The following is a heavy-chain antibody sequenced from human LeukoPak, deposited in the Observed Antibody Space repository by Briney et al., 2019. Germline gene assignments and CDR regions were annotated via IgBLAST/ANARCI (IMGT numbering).Heavy chain of an antibody. V-gene: IGHV3-23*01. CDR3: AKGLLITILGSLDY. CDR2: ITGSGRTT. D-gene: IGHD3-3*01. CDR1: GLTFNNYA. J-gene: IGHJ4*02. Sequence: PGGSPRLSCAASGLTFNNYAMSWVRQAPGKGLEWVSGITGSGRTTYYADSVKGRFTISRDNSKNSLYLQINSLRAEDTAVYYCAKGLLITILGSLDYWGQGTLVTVSS.